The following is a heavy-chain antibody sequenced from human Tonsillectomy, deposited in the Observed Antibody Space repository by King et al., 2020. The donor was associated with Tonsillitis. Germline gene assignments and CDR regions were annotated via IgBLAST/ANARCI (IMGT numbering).Heavy chain of an antibody. Sequence: MQLQESGPGLVKPSETLSLTCTVSGGSISTYYWSWIRQPAGKGLEWIGRIYTSGNTNYNPSPKSRVTMSVDTSKNQFSLKLGSVTAADTAVYYCARGLHDYGDYYFDYWGQGTLVTVSS. CDR2: IYTSGNT. CDR1: GGSISTYY. V-gene: IGHV4-4*07. CDR3: ARGLHDYGDYYFDY. J-gene: IGHJ4*02. D-gene: IGHD4-17*01.